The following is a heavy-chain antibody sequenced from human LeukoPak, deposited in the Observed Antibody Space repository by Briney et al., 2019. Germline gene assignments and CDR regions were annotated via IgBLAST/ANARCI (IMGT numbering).Heavy chain of an antibody. CDR1: GFTFSSYW. V-gene: IGHV3-74*03. J-gene: IGHJ4*02. Sequence: GGSLRLSCAASGFTFSSYWMHWARQAPGKGLVWVSRINCDGSSTTYADSVKGRFTIARDNAKNTLYLQMNSLRPEDTAVYYCAGDVDYHVTSECFDYWGQGTLVTVSS. CDR2: INCDGSST. CDR3: AGDVDYHVTSECFDY. D-gene: IGHD3-22*01.